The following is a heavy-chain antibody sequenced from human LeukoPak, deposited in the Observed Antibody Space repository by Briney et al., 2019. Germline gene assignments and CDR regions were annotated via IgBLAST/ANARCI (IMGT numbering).Heavy chain of an antibody. V-gene: IGHV1-2*02. CDR3: ARGGYYLYVDS. Sequence: ASVKVSCKASGYTFTGYYMHWVRQAPGQGPEWVGWINPNRGGTSFAQKFHGRVTMTSDTSISTAYMELSSLTSDDTAVYYCARGGYYLYVDSWGQGTLVTVSS. CDR2: INPNRGGT. J-gene: IGHJ4*02. D-gene: IGHD2/OR15-2a*01. CDR1: GYTFTGYY.